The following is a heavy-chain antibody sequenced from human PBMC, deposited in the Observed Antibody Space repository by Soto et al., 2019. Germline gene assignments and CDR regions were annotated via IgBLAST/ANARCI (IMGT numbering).Heavy chain of an antibody. V-gene: IGHV1-2*04. CDR2: INLNSGGT. Sequence: ASVKVSCKAPGYTFTGYYMHWVRQAPGQGLEWMGWINLNSGGTNYAQNFQGWVTMTRDTSISTAYMELSRLRSDDTAVYYCARPSRNAFDIWGQGTMVTVSS. CDR1: GYTFTGYY. J-gene: IGHJ3*02. CDR3: ARPSRNAFDI.